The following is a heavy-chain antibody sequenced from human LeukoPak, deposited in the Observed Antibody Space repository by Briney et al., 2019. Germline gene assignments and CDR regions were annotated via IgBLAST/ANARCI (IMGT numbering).Heavy chain of an antibody. D-gene: IGHD2-2*01. Sequence: SETLSLTCAVYVESFSGYYWSWIRQPPGKGVEWIGEINYRGSTNYNPSLKSRVTISVDTSKNQFSLKLSSVTAADTAVYYCARDMVVETSCYLCYYGMDVWGQGTTVTVSS. CDR3: ARDMVVETSCYLCYYGMDV. CDR1: VESFSGYY. J-gene: IGHJ6*02. CDR2: INYRGST. V-gene: IGHV4-34*01.